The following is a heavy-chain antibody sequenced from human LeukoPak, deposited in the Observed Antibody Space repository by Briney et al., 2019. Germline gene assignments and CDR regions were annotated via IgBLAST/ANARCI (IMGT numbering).Heavy chain of an antibody. J-gene: IGHJ3*02. D-gene: IGHD5-18*01. V-gene: IGHV1-8*01. Sequence: GASVKVSCKASGYTFTSYDINWVRQATGQGLEWMGWMNPNSGNTGYAQKFQGRVTMTSTTSISTAYMELSSLRSEDTAVYYCARVRGYSYGYGSIDAFDIWGQGTMVTVSS. CDR3: ARVRGYSYGYGSIDAFDI. CDR2: MNPNSGNT. CDR1: GYTFTSYD.